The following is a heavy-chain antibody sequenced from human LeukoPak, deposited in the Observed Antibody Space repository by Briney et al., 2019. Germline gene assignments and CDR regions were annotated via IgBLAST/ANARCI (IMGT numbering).Heavy chain of an antibody. Sequence: GGSLRLSCAASKFTFSNYAMHWVRQAPGKGLEWVAVLSHDGSNKYYADSVKGRFTISRDNSKNTLYLQMNSLRAEDTAVYYCARDDGGDWNYDYWGQGTLVTVSS. D-gene: IGHD1-7*01. J-gene: IGHJ4*02. CDR1: KFTFSNYA. CDR3: ARDDGGDWNYDY. V-gene: IGHV3-30-3*01. CDR2: LSHDGSNK.